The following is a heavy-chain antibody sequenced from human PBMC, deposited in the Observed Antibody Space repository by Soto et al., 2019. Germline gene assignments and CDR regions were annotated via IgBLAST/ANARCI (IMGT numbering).Heavy chain of an antibody. V-gene: IGHV3-53*04. CDR1: GFTFSSYA. Sequence: PGGSLRLSCAASGFTFSSYAMSWVRQAPGKGLEWVSVIYSGGSTYYADSVKGRFTISRHNSKNTLYLQMNSLRAEDTAVYYCARVYGDRLFDYWGQGTLVTVSS. CDR2: IYSGGST. J-gene: IGHJ4*02. CDR3: ARVYGDRLFDY. D-gene: IGHD4-17*01.